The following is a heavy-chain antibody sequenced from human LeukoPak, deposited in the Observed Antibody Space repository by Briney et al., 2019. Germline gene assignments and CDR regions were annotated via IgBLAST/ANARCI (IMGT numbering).Heavy chain of an antibody. CDR2: IIPILGIA. D-gene: IGHD5-12*01. J-gene: IGHJ4*01. CDR3: ARPNSGYGGDFDY. Sequence: ASVKVSCKASGGTFSSYAISWVRQAPGQGLEWMGRIIPILGIANYAQKFQGRVTITADKSTSTAHMELSSLRSEDTAVYYCARPNSGYGGDFDYWGQGALVTVSS. CDR1: GGTFSSYA. V-gene: IGHV1-69*04.